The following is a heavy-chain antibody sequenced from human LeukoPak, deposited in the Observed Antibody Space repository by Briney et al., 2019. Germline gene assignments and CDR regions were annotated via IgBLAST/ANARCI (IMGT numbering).Heavy chain of an antibody. CDR2: VNPKTGKT. V-gene: IGHV1-8*01. D-gene: IGHD1-1*01. CDR1: GYTFSSYE. Sequence: ASVKVSCKTSGYTFSSYEINWVRQAAGRGLEWVGWVNPKTGKTAYARNLQGRVTITRDTSISTAYMDLSALRSEDTAVYYCARIRPVTTGLKGYYFDYWGQGTLVTVSS. J-gene: IGHJ4*02. CDR3: ARIRPVTTGLKGYYFDY.